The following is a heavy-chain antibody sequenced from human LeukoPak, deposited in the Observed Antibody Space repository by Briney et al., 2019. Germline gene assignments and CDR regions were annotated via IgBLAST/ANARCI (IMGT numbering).Heavy chain of an antibody. CDR1: GYTFTGYY. Sequence: ASVKVSCKASGYTFTGYYMHWVRQAPGQGLEWMGRINPNSGGTNYAKKFQGRVTMTRDTSISTAYMELSRLRSDDTAVYYCARGFLVRDTAMVIGYWGQGTLVTVSS. CDR3: ARGFLVRDTAMVIGY. CDR2: INPNSGGT. V-gene: IGHV1-2*06. D-gene: IGHD5-18*01. J-gene: IGHJ4*02.